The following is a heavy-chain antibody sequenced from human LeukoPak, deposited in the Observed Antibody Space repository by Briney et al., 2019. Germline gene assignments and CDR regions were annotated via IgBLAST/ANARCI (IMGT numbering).Heavy chain of an antibody. Sequence: GGSLTHSCAASGFTFSMYWMHWVRQAPGKGLVWVSRIKSDGSTNYADSVKGRFTISRDNAKNTVSLQMNSLRPEDTGVYYCTRAPSEIGGYYPEYFRHWGHRALVTVSS. CDR1: GFTFSMYW. CDR3: TRAPSEIGGYYPEYFRH. J-gene: IGHJ1*01. V-gene: IGHV3-74*01. CDR2: IKSDGST. D-gene: IGHD3-22*01.